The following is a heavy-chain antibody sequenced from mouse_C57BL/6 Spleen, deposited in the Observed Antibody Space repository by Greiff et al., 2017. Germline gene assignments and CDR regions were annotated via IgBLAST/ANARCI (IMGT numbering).Heavy chain of an antibody. Sequence: EVKLVESGEGLVKPGGSLKLSCAASGFTFSSYAMSWVRQTPEKRLEWVAYISSGGDYIYYADTVKGRFTISRDTARNTLYLQMSSLKSEDTAMYYCTRGYDYDDGYYFDYWGQGTSLTVAS. J-gene: IGHJ2*02. CDR1: GFTFSSYA. D-gene: IGHD2-4*01. V-gene: IGHV5-9-1*02. CDR2: ISSGGDYI. CDR3: TRGYDYDDGYYFDY.